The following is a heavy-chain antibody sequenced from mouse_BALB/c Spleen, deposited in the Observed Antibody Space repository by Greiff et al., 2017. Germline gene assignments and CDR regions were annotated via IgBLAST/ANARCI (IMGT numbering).Heavy chain of an antibody. CDR1: GYSITSGYY. Sequence: EVKLVESGPGLVKPSQSLSLTCSVTGYSITSGYYWNWIRQFPGNKLEWMGYISYDGSNNYNPSLKNRISITRDTSKNQFFLKLNSVTTEDTATYYCARVYYGNLDYWGQGTTLTVSS. D-gene: IGHD2-1*01. V-gene: IGHV3-6*02. CDR3: ARVYYGNLDY. CDR2: ISYDGSN. J-gene: IGHJ2*01.